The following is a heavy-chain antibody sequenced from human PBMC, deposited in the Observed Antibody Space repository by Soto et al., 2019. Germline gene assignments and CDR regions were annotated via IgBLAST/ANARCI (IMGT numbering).Heavy chain of an antibody. J-gene: IGHJ4*02. CDR1: GFSLSTSGVG. V-gene: IGHV2-5*02. CDR2: IYWDDDK. CDR3: AQWGWVVRGGDYFDY. Sequence: QITLKESGPTLVKPTQTLTLTCTFSGFSLSTSGVGVGWIRQPPGKALEWLALIYWDDDKRYSPSLKSRLTIPKDTSKNQVVLTMTNMDPVDTATYYCAQWGWVVRGGDYFDYWGQGTLVTVSS. D-gene: IGHD2-15*01.